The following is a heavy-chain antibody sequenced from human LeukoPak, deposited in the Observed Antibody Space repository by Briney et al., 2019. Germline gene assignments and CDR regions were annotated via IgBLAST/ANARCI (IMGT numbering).Heavy chain of an antibody. D-gene: IGHD3-22*01. Sequence: GGSLRLSCAASGFIFSSYSMNWVRQAPGKGLEWVSYISSSSSSIYYADAVEGRFTISRDNAKNSLYLQMNSLRAEDTAVYYCARAQKKYYYDSSGYHSRDYFDYWGQGTLVTVSS. CDR1: GFIFSSYS. CDR3: ARAQKKYYYDSSGYHSRDYFDY. CDR2: ISSSSSSI. J-gene: IGHJ4*02. V-gene: IGHV3-48*01.